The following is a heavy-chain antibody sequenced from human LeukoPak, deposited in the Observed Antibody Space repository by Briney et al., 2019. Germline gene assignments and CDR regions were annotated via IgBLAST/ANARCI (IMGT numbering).Heavy chain of an antibody. CDR1: GGSISSYY. D-gene: IGHD3-16*02. CDR3: ARHGIRDYVWGSYRYSWFDP. CDR2: IYYSGST. V-gene: IGHV4-59*08. Sequence: PSETLSLTCTVSGGSISSYYWSWTRQPPGKGLEWIGYIYYSGSTNYNPSLKSRVTISVDTSKNQFSLKLSSVTAADTAVYYCARHGIRDYVWGSYRYSWFDPWGQGTLVTVSS. J-gene: IGHJ5*02.